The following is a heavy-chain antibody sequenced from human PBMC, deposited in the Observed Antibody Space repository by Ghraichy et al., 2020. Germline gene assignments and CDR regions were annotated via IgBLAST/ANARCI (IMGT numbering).Heavy chain of an antibody. Sequence: SQTLSLTCSVSGVSIRTYYWGWIRQPPGGGLECIGDIYYSGTTTYNPSLKSRVTSSIDTSKNQFSLNMTSVTAADTAVYYCARQRSGDSVRFDYWGRGTLVTVSS. CDR1: GVSIRTYY. V-gene: IGHV4-59*01. J-gene: IGHJ4*02. CDR3: ARQRSGDSVRFDY. D-gene: IGHD6-13*01. CDR2: IYYSGTT.